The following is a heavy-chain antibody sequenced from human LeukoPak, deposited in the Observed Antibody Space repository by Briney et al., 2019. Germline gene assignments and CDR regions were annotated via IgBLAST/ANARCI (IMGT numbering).Heavy chain of an antibody. Sequence: RGSLRLSCAASGSTFSSYEMNWVRPAPGKGLEWVSYISSSGSTIYYADSVKGRFTISRDNAKNSLYLQMNSLRAEDTAVYYCARTTVEMATGYWGQGTLVTVSS. V-gene: IGHV3-48*03. J-gene: IGHJ4*02. CDR3: ARTTVEMATGY. CDR2: ISSSGSTI. CDR1: GSTFSSYE. D-gene: IGHD5-24*01.